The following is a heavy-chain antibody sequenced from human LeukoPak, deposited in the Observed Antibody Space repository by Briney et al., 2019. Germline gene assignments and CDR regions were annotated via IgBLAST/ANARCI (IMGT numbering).Heavy chain of an antibody. Sequence: SETLSLTCSVTGGPISSYQWSWIRQPPGKGLEWIGYIYYTGSTNYNPSLKSRVTISVDTSKNQFSLKLSSVTAADTAVYYCASAGNIVGGWFDPWGQGTLVTVSS. CDR3: ASAGNIVGGWFDP. V-gene: IGHV4-59*01. CDR1: GGPISSYQ. CDR2: IYYTGST. D-gene: IGHD2/OR15-2a*01. J-gene: IGHJ5*02.